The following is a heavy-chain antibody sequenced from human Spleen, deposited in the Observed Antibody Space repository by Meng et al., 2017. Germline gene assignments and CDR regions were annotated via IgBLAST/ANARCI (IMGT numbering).Heavy chain of an antibody. Sequence: GQLQGVGAGLLKPSGTPARTCVVSGGSFSDYYWSWIRQPPGKGLEWIGEINHSGSTNYNPSLESRATISVDTSQNNLSLKLSSVTAADSAVYYCARGPTTMAHDFDYWGQGTLVTVSS. D-gene: IGHD4-11*01. CDR2: INHSGST. V-gene: IGHV4-34*01. CDR3: ARGPTTMAHDFDY. J-gene: IGHJ4*02. CDR1: GGSFSDYY.